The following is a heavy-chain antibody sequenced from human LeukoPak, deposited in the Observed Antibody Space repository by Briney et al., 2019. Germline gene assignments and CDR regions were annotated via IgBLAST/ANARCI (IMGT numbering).Heavy chain of an antibody. CDR3: ARDQPRAKFLDY. CDR2: IIPILNIP. CDR1: GGIFSSDA. J-gene: IGHJ4*02. Sequence: GASVKVSCKASGGIFSSDAFSWVRQAPGQGLEWMGRIIPILNIPNFAQKFEGRVTITADKSTTTVYMELRSLRSEDTAMYFCARDQPRAKFLDYWGQGSLVTASS. V-gene: IGHV1-69*04.